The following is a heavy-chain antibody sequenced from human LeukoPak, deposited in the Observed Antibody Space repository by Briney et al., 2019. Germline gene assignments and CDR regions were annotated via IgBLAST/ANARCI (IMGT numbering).Heavy chain of an antibody. J-gene: IGHJ4*02. V-gene: IGHV3-21*01. Sequence: GGSLRLSCAASGFTFSSYSMNWVRQAPGKGLEWVSSISSSSSYIYYADSVKGRFTVSRDNAKNSLYLQMNSLRAEDTAVYYCARDLYCGGDCYYMAYFDYWGQGTLVTVSS. CDR2: ISSSSSYI. CDR3: ARDLYCGGDCYYMAYFDY. CDR1: GFTFSSYS. D-gene: IGHD2-21*02.